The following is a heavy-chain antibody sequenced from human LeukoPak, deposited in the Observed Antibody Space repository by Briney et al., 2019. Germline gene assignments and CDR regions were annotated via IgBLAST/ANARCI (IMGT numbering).Heavy chain of an antibody. CDR1: GFTFSSYS. CDR2: ISSSSSYI. D-gene: IGHD2-15*01. Sequence: GGSLRLSCAASGFTFSSYSMNWVRQAPGKGLEWVSSISSSSSYIYYADSVKGRFTISRDNAKNSLYLQMNSLRAEDTAVYYCARAPKSRRYCSGGSCYRAFDYWGQGTLVTVSS. V-gene: IGHV3-21*01. J-gene: IGHJ4*02. CDR3: ARAPKSRRYCSGGSCYRAFDY.